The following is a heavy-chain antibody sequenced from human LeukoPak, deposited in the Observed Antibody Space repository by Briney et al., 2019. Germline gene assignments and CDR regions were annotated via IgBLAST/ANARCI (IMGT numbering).Heavy chain of an antibody. CDR3: STGGGTHDY. J-gene: IGHJ4*02. D-gene: IGHD2-15*01. CDR2: IRSRSAGGTT. CDR1: GLTFNNAW. Sequence: GGSLRLSCAASGLTFNNAWMSWVRQAPGKGVGWGGRIRSRSAGGTTDYGAPVQGRFTISRDDSKNTLYLQMNSLKTEDTAVYYCSTGGGTHDYWGQGTLVTVSS. V-gene: IGHV3-15*01.